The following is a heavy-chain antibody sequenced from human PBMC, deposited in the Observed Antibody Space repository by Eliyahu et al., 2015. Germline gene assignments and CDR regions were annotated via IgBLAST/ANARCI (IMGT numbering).Heavy chain of an antibody. CDR3: ARELSRGVTGFDY. V-gene: IGHV4-31*03. CDR1: GXSISSGGYX. J-gene: IGHJ4*02. D-gene: IGHD3-10*01. CDR2: IYYSGST. Sequence: QVQLQESGPGLVKPSQTLSXTXTVSGXSISSGGYXWSWIRQHPGKGLEWIGYIYYSGSTYYNPSLKSRVTISVDTSKNQFSLKLSSVTAADTAVYYCARELSRGVTGFDYWGQGTLVTVSS.